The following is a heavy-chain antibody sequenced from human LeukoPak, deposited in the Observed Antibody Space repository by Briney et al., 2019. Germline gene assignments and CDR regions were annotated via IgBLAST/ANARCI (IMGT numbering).Heavy chain of an antibody. Sequence: GGSLRLSCAASGFTFSSYRMSWVRQAPGKGLEWVSYIGSGGSPIYYADSVKGRFTISRDNAKSSLFLQMNSLRAEDTALYYCARALRDSCWYYEYWGQGTLVTVSS. J-gene: IGHJ4*02. CDR2: IGSGGSPI. D-gene: IGHD6-19*01. CDR3: ARALRDSCWYYEY. V-gene: IGHV3-48*04. CDR1: GFTFSSYR.